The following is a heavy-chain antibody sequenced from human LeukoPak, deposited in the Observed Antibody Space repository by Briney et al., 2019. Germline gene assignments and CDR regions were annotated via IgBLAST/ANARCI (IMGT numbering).Heavy chain of an antibody. Sequence: SVKVSCKASGGTFNIFDTYAITWVRQAPGQGLEWMGKIIPILGLVKYAQKFQGRVTILADKSTSTAYMELSSLTSEDTAVYFCARIYCSTPSCGNYYYGMDVWGQGTTVTVSS. V-gene: IGHV1-69*04. J-gene: IGHJ6*02. CDR1: GGTFNIFDTYA. CDR2: IIPILGLV. D-gene: IGHD2-2*01. CDR3: ARIYCSTPSCGNYYYGMDV.